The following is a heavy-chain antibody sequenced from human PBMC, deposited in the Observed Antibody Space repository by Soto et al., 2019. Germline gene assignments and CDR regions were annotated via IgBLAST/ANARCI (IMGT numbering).Heavy chain of an antibody. V-gene: IGHV1-69*01. CDR1: GGTFSSYA. Sequence: QVQLVQSGAEVKKPGSSVKVSCKASGGTFSSYAISWVRQAPGQGLEWMGGSIPIFGTANYAQKFQGRVTITADESTSTAYMELSSLRSEDTAVYYCASEAKYYYDSRPGYFDYWGQGTLVNVSA. CDR3: ASEAKYYYDSRPGYFDY. CDR2: SIPIFGTA. J-gene: IGHJ4*02. D-gene: IGHD3-22*01.